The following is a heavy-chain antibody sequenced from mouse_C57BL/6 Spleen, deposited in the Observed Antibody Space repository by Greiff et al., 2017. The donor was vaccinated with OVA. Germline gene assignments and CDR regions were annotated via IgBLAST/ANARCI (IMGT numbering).Heavy chain of an antibody. CDR2: ISNGGGST. CDR3: ARRGGNFYAMDY. CDR1: GFTFSDYY. Sequence: EVKLEESGGGLVQPGGSLKLSCAASGFTFSDYYMYWVRQTPEKRLEWVAYISNGGGSTYYPDTVKGRFTISRDNAKNTLYLQMSRLKSEDTAMYYCARRGGNFYAMDYWGQGTSVTVSS. J-gene: IGHJ4*01. V-gene: IGHV5-12*01. D-gene: IGHD2-1*01.